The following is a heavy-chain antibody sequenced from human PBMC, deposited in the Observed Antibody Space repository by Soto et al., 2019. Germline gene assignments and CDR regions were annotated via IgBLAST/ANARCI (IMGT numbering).Heavy chain of an antibody. V-gene: IGHV3-21*01. D-gene: IGHD3-16*01. CDR2: ISSSSSYI. Sequence: GSLRLSCAASGFTFSSYIMNWVRQAPGKGLEWVSSISSSSSYIYYADSVKGRFTISRDNAKNSLYLQMNSLRAEDTAVYYCARDKESRGEYYYYGMDVWGQGTTVTVSS. J-gene: IGHJ6*02. CDR3: ARDKESRGEYYYYGMDV. CDR1: GFTFSSYI.